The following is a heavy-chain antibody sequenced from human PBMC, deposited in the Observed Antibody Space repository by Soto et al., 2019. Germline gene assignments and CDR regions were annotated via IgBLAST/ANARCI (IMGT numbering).Heavy chain of an antibody. J-gene: IGHJ6*02. Sequence: SETLSLTCTVSGGSVSSGSYYWSWIRQPPGKGLEWIGYIYYSGSTNYNPSLKSRVTISVDTSKNQFSLKLSSVTAADTAVYYCAREAVATIGGYYYYGMDVWGQGTTVTVSS. V-gene: IGHV4-61*01. D-gene: IGHD5-12*01. CDR2: IYYSGST. CDR1: GGSVSSGSYY. CDR3: AREAVATIGGYYYYGMDV.